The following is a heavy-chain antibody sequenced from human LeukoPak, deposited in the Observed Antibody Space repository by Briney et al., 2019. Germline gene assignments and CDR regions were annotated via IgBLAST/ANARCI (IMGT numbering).Heavy chain of an antibody. CDR1: GFTFTNYG. V-gene: IGHV1-18*01. D-gene: IGHD2-2*03. CDR3: ARNGYCSSSSCLFDY. J-gene: IGHJ4*02. Sequence: ASVKVSCKTSGFTFTNYGVSWVRQAPGQGLEWMGWIIASNGYTSYAQKFRDRVTITRDTATSTAYMDLKSLKSDDTALYYCARNGYCSSSSCLFDYWGQRTLVTVSS. CDR2: IIASNGYT.